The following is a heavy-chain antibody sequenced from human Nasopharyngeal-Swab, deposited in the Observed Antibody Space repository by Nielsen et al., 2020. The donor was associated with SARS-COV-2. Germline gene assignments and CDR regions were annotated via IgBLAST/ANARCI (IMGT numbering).Heavy chain of an antibody. Sequence: SETLSLTCAVSGGSISSSNWWSWVRQPPGKGLEWIGEIYHSGSTNYNPSLKSRVTISVDKSKNQFSLKLSSVTAADTAVYYCARVESGCSGGSCGDYWGQGTPVTVSS. D-gene: IGHD2-15*01. V-gene: IGHV4-4*02. CDR2: IYHSGST. CDR1: GGSISSSNW. J-gene: IGHJ4*02. CDR3: ARVESGCSGGSCGDY.